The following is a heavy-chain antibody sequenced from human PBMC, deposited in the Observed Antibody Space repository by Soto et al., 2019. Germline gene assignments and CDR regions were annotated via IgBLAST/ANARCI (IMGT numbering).Heavy chain of an antibody. D-gene: IGHD6-6*01. CDR3: AKDRDSSSSYYYYYGMDV. CDR1: GFTFSSYA. J-gene: IGHJ6*02. CDR2: ISGSGGST. V-gene: IGHV3-23*01. Sequence: EVQLLESGGGLVQPGGSLRLSCAASGFTFSSYAMSWVRQAPGKGLEWVSAISGSGGSTYYADSVKGRFTISRDNSKNTLYLQMNSLRVEDTAVYYCAKDRDSSSSYYYYYGMDVWGQGTTVTVSS.